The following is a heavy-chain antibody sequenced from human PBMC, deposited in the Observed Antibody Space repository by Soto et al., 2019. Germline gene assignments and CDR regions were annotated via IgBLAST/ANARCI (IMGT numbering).Heavy chain of an antibody. J-gene: IGHJ4*02. Sequence: EVQLLESGGGLVQPGGSLRLSCVASGFTFSSYAMSWVRQAPGKWLEWVSTINSSGVTTYYPDSVKGRFTISRDNSTNTLYLQMNSLRAEDTAVYYCAKDVGGSYAFDYWGQGTLVTVSS. CDR2: INSSGVTT. D-gene: IGHD1-26*01. CDR1: GFTFSSYA. V-gene: IGHV3-23*01. CDR3: AKDVGGSYAFDY.